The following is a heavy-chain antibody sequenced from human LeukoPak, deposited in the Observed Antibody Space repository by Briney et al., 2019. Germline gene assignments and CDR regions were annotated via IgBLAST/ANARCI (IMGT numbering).Heavy chain of an antibody. CDR2: ISSSSSYI. V-gene: IGHV3-21*01. Sequence: GGSLRLSCAASGFTFSSYSMNWVRQAPGKGLEWVSSISSSSSYIYYADSVKGRFTISRDNAKNSLYLQMNSLRAEGTAVYYCARDPPYYYDSSPPAGGYWGQGTLVTVSS. D-gene: IGHD3-22*01. CDR3: ARDPPYYYDSSPPAGGY. CDR1: GFTFSSYS. J-gene: IGHJ4*02.